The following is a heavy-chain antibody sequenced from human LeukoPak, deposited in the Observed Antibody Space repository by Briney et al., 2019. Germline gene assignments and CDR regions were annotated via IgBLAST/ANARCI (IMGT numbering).Heavy chain of an antibody. V-gene: IGHV1-2*02. D-gene: IGHD3-3*01. J-gene: IGHJ5*02. CDR1: GYTFTGCY. CDR3: ARGGHDFSGYSTWFDP. CDR2: INPNSGGT. Sequence: ASVKVSCKASGYTFTGCYMHWVRQAPGQGLEWMGWINPNSGGTNYAQKFQGRVTMTRDTSISTAYMELSRLRSDDTAVYYCARGGHDFSGYSTWFDPWGQGTLVTVSS.